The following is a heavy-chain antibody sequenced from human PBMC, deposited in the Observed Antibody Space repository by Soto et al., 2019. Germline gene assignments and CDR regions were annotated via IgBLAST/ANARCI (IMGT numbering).Heavy chain of an antibody. Sequence: GVSVNVSCKASGFSFASHGRSWVRQAPGQGLEWMGWISAYNGNTNYAQKLQGRVTMTTDTSTSTAYMELRSLRSDDTAVYYCATDPFAYWGQGTLVTVSS. V-gene: IGHV1-18*01. CDR2: ISAYNGNT. CDR3: ATDPFAY. J-gene: IGHJ4*02. CDR1: GFSFASHG.